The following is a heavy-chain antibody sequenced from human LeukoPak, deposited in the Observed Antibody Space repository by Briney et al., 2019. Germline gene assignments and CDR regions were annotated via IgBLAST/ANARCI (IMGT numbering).Heavy chain of an antibody. CDR1: GYTFTSYG. CDR2: ISVYNGNT. V-gene: IGHV1-18*01. CDR3: VRDHRYSSGWYDY. Sequence: ASVKVSCKASGYTFTSYGMSWVRQAPGQGLEWMGWISVYNGNTKYAQTFQGRVTMTTDTSASTAYMELRSLRFDDTAVYYCVRDHRYSSGWYDYWGQGTLVTVSS. J-gene: IGHJ4*02. D-gene: IGHD6-19*01.